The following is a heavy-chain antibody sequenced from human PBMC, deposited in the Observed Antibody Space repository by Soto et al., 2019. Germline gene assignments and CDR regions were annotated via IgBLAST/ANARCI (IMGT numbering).Heavy chain of an antibody. CDR2: FDPEDGET. CDR3: ATMGERAYSSSWYWFDP. Sequence: GASVKVSCKVSGYTLTELCMHWVRQAPGKGLEWMGGFDPEDGETIYAQKFQGRVTMTEDTSTDTAYMELSSLRSEDTAVYYCATMGERAYSSSWYWFDPWSQGTLVTVSS. CDR1: GYTLTELC. J-gene: IGHJ5*02. V-gene: IGHV1-24*01. D-gene: IGHD6-13*01.